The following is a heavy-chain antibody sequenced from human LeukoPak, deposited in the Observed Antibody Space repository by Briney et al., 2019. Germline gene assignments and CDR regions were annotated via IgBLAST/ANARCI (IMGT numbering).Heavy chain of an antibody. Sequence: SESLSLTCTVSGGSIRSSSYYWGWIRQPPGKGLEWIGSIYYDGSTYYNPSLKSRVTISVDTSKNQFSLKLSSVTATDTAVYYCARRGYEEFAIWGRGTMVTVSS. CDR1: GGSIRSSSYY. D-gene: IGHD5-12*01. CDR3: ARRGYEEFAI. J-gene: IGHJ3*02. V-gene: IGHV4-39*01. CDR2: IYYDGST.